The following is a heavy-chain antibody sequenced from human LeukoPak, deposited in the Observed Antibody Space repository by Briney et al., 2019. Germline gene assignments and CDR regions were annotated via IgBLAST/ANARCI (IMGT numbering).Heavy chain of an antibody. CDR1: GGSISSYY. CDR3: ARGEIAVALHLDY. CDR2: IYYSGST. J-gene: IGHJ4*02. V-gene: IGHV4-59*01. D-gene: IGHD6-19*01. Sequence: SETLSLTCTVSGGSISSYYWSWIRQPPGKGPEWIGYIYYSGSTNYNPSLKSRVTISVDTSKNQFSLKLSSVTAADTAVYYCARGEIAVALHLDYWGQGTLVTVSS.